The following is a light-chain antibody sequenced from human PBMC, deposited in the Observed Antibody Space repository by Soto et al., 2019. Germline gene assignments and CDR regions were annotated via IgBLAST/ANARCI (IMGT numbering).Light chain of an antibody. V-gene: IGLV1-44*01. Sequence: QSVLTQPPSASATPGQRGTISFSGGNSNIGRNSVNWYQQLPGTAPKLLMYSDNQRPSGVPDRFSGSKSGTSASLAISGLQSEDEADYYCAAWDDSLSGYVFGTGTKLTVL. CDR3: AAWDDSLSGYV. CDR1: NSNIGRNS. CDR2: SDN. J-gene: IGLJ1*01.